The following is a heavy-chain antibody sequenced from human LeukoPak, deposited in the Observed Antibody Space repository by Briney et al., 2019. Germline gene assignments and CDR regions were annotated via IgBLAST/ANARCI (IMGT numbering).Heavy chain of an antibody. CDR3: AIGLGGVRDY. CDR2: VDPEDGET. Sequence: ASVKVSCKVSGYTFTDYYMHWVQQAPGKGLEWMGLVDPEDGETIYAEKYQGRVTITADTSTDTAYMELSSLRSEDTAVYYCAIGLGGVRDYWGQGTLVTVSS. V-gene: IGHV1-69-2*01. J-gene: IGHJ4*02. CDR1: GYTFTDYY. D-gene: IGHD3-3*01.